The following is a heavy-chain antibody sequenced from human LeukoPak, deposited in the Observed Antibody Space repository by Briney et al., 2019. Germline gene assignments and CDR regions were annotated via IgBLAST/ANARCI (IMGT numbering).Heavy chain of an antibody. CDR3: AKRGVVIRVVLVGFHKEAYYFES. V-gene: IGHV3-23*01. D-gene: IGHD3/OR15-3a*01. J-gene: IGHJ4*02. CDR1: GITLSNYG. Sequence: PGGSLRLSCAVSGITLSNYGMSWVRQAPGKGLEWVAGISDSGGSTKYADSVKGRFTISKDNPKNTLFLQMNSLGAEDTAVYFCAKRGVVIRVVLVGFHKEAYYFESWGQGALVTVSS. CDR2: ISDSGGST.